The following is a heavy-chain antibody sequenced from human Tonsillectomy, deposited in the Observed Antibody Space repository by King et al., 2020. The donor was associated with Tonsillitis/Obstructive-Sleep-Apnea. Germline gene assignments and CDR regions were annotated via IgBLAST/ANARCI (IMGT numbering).Heavy chain of an antibody. Sequence: VQLVESGAEVKKPGESLKISCKGSGITLSTYWIGWVRQMPGKGLEWMGIIWPGDSDTRYSPSFQGQVTISADKSISAAYLQWSSLKASDTAIYYCAAHGDDYKPPGCWGQGTLVTVSS. J-gene: IGHJ4*02. V-gene: IGHV5-51*01. D-gene: IGHD2-21*01. CDR2: IWPGDSDT. CDR3: AAHGDDYKPPGC. CDR1: GITLSTYW.